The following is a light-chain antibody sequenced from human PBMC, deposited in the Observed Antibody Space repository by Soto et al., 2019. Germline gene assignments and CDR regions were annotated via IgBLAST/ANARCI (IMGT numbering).Light chain of an antibody. CDR2: GNS. J-gene: IGLJ2*01. CDR1: SSNIGAGYD. V-gene: IGLV1-40*01. Sequence: QSVLTQPPSVSGAPGQRVTISCTGSSSNIGAGYDVHWYQQLPGTAPKLLIYGNSNRPSGVPDRFSGSKSGTSAPLAIPVLQAEDEADYYCQSYDSSLSRVFGGGTKLTVL. CDR3: QSYDSSLSRV.